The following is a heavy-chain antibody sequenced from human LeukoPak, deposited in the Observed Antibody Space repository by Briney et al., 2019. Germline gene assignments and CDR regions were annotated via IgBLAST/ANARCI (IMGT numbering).Heavy chain of an antibody. Sequence: EASVKVSCKASGYTFTGYYLHWVRQAPGQGLEWMGWINPNSGGTNYAQKFQGRVTMTRDTSISTAYMELSRLRSDDTAVYYCARAPLMITFGGVIANWYFDLWGRGTLVTVSS. CDR2: INPNSGGT. CDR3: ARAPLMITFGGVIANWYFDL. V-gene: IGHV1-2*02. J-gene: IGHJ2*01. CDR1: GYTFTGYY. D-gene: IGHD3-16*02.